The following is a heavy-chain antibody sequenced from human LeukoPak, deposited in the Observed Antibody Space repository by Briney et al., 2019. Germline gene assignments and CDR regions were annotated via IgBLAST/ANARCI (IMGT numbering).Heavy chain of an antibody. J-gene: IGHJ4*02. CDR3: ARRSKNGYFLDS. CDR1: GTSMSGYY. D-gene: IGHD5-24*01. CDR2: TFSSGAT. Sequence: SETLSLTCIVSGTSMSGYYWTWIRQPPGKGLEWIGHTFSSGATTYNPSLKSRVTISVDTSRSQFSLNLSSVTAADTAVYSCARRSKNGYFLDSWGQGILVTVCS. V-gene: IGHV4-4*09.